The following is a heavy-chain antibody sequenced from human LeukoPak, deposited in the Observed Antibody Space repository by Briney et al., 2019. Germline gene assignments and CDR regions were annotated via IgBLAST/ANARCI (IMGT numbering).Heavy chain of an antibody. CDR2: IYYSGST. Sequence: SGTLSLTCTVSGGSISSSSYYWGWIRQPPGKGLEWIGSIYYSGSTYYNPSLKSRVTISVDTSKNQFSLKLSSVTAADTAVYYCARRPDYAGLDYWGQGTLVTVSS. J-gene: IGHJ4*02. V-gene: IGHV4-39*01. CDR3: ARRPDYAGLDY. D-gene: IGHD4-17*01. CDR1: GGSISSSSYY.